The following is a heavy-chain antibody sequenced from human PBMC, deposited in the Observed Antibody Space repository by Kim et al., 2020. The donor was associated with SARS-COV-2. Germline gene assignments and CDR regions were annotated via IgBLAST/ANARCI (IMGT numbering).Heavy chain of an antibody. J-gene: IGHJ6*02. D-gene: IGHD4-17*01. V-gene: IGHV1-46*01. CDR3: ARDLRITVTTGYGMDV. CDR2: INPSGGST. Sequence: ASVKVSCKASGYTFTNYFMHWVRQAPGQGLEWMGIINPSGGSTSYAQKFQGRVTMTRDTSTSTVYMELSSLRSEDTAVYYCARDLRITVTTGYGMDVWGQGTTVTVSS. CDR1: GYTFTNYF.